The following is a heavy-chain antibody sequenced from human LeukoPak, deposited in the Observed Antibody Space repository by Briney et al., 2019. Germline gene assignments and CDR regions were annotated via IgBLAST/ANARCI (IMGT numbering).Heavy chain of an antibody. CDR2: VFDSGGA. D-gene: IGHD4-17*01. V-gene: IGHV4-59*13. CDR1: GASISDYY. J-gene: IGHJ4*02. CDR3: AAALGRYGDYSRGYYFDY. Sequence: SETLSLTCTVSGASISDYYWSWIRQPPGQGLEWIGYVFDSGGANYNPSLKSRVTISVDTSKNQFSVKLGSVTAADTAVYYCAAALGRYGDYSRGYYFDYWGQGALVTVSS.